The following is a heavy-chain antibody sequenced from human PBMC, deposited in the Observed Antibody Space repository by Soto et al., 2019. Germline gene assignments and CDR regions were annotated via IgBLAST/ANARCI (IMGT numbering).Heavy chain of an antibody. Sequence: EVQLVESGGGLVQPGGSLRLSCVTSGFSSGNFGMTWARQAPGKGLEWVANIKVDGSEKNYVDSVKGRFTMSRDNAKKSLYLQMNSLSAEDTAVYYCAREALLGAREVDVWGQGTTVTVSS. CDR1: GFSSGNFG. D-gene: IGHD5-12*01. J-gene: IGHJ6*02. V-gene: IGHV3-7*01. CDR2: IKVDGSEK. CDR3: AREALLGAREVDV.